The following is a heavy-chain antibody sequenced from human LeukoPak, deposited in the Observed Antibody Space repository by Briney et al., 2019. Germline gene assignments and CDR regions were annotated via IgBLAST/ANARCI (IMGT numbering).Heavy chain of an antibody. D-gene: IGHD2-2*01. J-gene: IGHJ4*02. CDR3: ARASLPPELKGDIVVVPAATLYDY. V-gene: IGHV4-34*01. CDR2: INHSGST. Sequence: PSETLSLTCAVYGGSFSGYYWSWLRQPPGKGLEWIGEINHSGSTNYNPSLKSRVTISVDTSKNQFSLKLSSVTAADTAVYYCARASLPPELKGDIVVVPAATLYDYWGQGTLVTVSS. CDR1: GGSFSGYY.